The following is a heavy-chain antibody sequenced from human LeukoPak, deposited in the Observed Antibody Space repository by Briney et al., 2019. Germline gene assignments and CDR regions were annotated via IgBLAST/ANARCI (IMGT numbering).Heavy chain of an antibody. CDR3: SRKYDSSGYFDF. CDR1: GFSLSGYA. D-gene: IGHD3-22*01. Sequence: GGSLRLSCIASGFSLSGYAMGWVRQAPGKGLEWVSTISGGGDAAYYADSVKGRFTISRDNSKNTLYLQMNSLRAEDTAVYYCSRKYDSSGYFDFWGRGTLVTVSS. J-gene: IGHJ4*02. V-gene: IGHV3-23*01. CDR2: ISGGGDAA.